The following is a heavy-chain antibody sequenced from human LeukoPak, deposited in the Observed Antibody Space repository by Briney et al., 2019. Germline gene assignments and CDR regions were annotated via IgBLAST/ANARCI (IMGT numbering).Heavy chain of an antibody. J-gene: IGHJ3*02. CDR2: IYHSGST. CDR1: GGSISSSDW. D-gene: IGHD6-19*01. V-gene: IGHV4-4*02. CDR3: ARRPAPVAAKGAFDI. Sequence: KPSGTLSLTCAVAGGSISSSDWWSRVRQPPGKGLEWIGEIYHSGSTNYNPSLKSRVTISVDKSKNQFSLKLSSVTAADTAVYYCARRPAPVAAKGAFDIWGQGTKVTVSS.